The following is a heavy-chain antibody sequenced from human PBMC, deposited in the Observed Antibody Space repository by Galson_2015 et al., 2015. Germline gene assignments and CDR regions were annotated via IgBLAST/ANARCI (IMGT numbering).Heavy chain of an antibody. J-gene: IGHJ4*02. CDR1: EFTFSDYY. D-gene: IGHD5-18*01. CDR2: IRNKLYSYAT. V-gene: IGHV3-72*01. Sequence: SLRLSCATSEFTFSDYYMDWVRQAPGKGLEWLGRIRNKLYSYATEYAASLKGRLTISRDDSKNSSHLQLNALKTEDTAVYFCARGGRRDNSGYTYAFAYWGQGTLLTVSS. CDR3: ARGGRRDNSGYTYAFAY.